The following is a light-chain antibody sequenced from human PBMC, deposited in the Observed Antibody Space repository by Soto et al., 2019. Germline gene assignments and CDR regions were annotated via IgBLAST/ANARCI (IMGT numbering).Light chain of an antibody. CDR2: EVT. V-gene: IGLV2-8*01. CDR1: SSDVGGYKY. J-gene: IGLJ3*02. CDR3: SSYAGSNVM. Sequence: QSALTQPPSASGSPGQSVTISCTGTSSDVGGYKYVSWYQQHPGKAPKLLIYEVTNRPSGVPDRFSGSKSGNTASLTVSELQAEDEADYYCSSYAGSNVMFGGGTKLTVL.